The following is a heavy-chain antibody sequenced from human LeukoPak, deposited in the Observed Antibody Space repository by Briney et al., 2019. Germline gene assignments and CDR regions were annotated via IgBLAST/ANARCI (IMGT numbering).Heavy chain of an antibody. D-gene: IGHD3-10*01. V-gene: IGHV3-74*01. CDR3: ARVQESQKTNAFDI. J-gene: IGHJ3*02. CDR2: INSDGSST. Sequence: GGSLRLSCAASGFTFSSYWLSWVRQAPGKGLVWVSRINSDGSSTSYADSVKGRFTISRDNAKNTLYLQMNSLRAEDTAVYYCARVQESQKTNAFDIWGQGTMVTVSS. CDR1: GFTFSSYW.